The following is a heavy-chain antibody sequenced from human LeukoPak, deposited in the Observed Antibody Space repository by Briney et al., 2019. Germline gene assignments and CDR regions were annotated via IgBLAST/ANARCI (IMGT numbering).Heavy chain of an antibody. Sequence: SETLSLTCTVSGGSISSGDYYWSWIRQSPGEGLEWIGYIYYSGTTYYNPSLRSRVTMTVDTSKNQFSLKLSSVTAADTAVYYCARKYCSRGSCYSPMGFDPWGQGTLVSVSS. V-gene: IGHV4-30-4*01. D-gene: IGHD2-15*01. CDR1: GGSISSGDYY. CDR3: ARKYCSRGSCYSPMGFDP. CDR2: IYYSGTT. J-gene: IGHJ5*02.